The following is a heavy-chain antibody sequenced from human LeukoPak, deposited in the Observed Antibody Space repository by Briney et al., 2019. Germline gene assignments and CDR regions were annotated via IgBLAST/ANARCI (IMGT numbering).Heavy chain of an antibody. J-gene: IGHJ4*02. V-gene: IGHV3-30*02. CDR1: GFTFSSYG. CDR2: IRYDGSNK. Sequence: GGSLRLSCAASGFTFSSYGMHWVRQAPGKGLEWVAFIRYDGSNKYYADSVKGRFTISRDNSKNTLYLQMNSLRAEDTAVYYCAKDYEYSSSWYEGYYFDYWGQGTLVTVSS. CDR3: AKDYEYSSSWYEGYYFDY. D-gene: IGHD6-13*01.